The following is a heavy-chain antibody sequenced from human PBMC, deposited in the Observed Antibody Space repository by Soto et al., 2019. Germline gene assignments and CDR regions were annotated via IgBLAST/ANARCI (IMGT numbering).Heavy chain of an antibody. D-gene: IGHD3-16*01. CDR1: VGSFSSYH. V-gene: IGHV4-34*01. CDR2: INHLTTT. Sequence: SETQSLTCGVCVGSFSSYHCSWIRLTPGKGLEWIGQINHLTTTNYNPSLKSRVIISLDTPKDQFSLKLSSVTAADTAVYYCARGYDTHMALIFWGQGILVTVSS. CDR3: ARGYDTHMALIF. J-gene: IGHJ4*02.